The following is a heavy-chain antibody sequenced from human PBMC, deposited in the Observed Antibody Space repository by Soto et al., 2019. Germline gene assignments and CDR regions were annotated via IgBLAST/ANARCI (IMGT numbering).Heavy chain of an antibody. CDR3: ARGATYFDY. Sequence: PSETRSLTCTVSVGSISIYYWSCILQPPGKGLEWIGYIYYSGRTNYNPSLKSRVTLSVDTSQNHFSLKLTSVTAAETAVYYCARGATYFDYWGQGTLVTVSS. J-gene: IGHJ4*02. D-gene: IGHD1-26*01. CDR1: VGSISIYY. V-gene: IGHV4-59*01. CDR2: IYYSGRT.